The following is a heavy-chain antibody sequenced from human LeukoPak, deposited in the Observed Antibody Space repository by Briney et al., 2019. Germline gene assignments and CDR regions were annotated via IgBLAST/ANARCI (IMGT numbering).Heavy chain of an antibody. CDR1: GFTFSSYW. CDR2: IKQDASEK. V-gene: IGHV3-7*05. Sequence: PGGLLRLSCAASGFTFSSYWMSWVRQAPGKGLEWVANIKQDASEKYYVDSVKGRFTISRDNAKNSLYLQMNSLRAEDTAVYFCARVAVAGRAMDVWGQGTRVTLFS. D-gene: IGHD6-19*01. CDR3: ARVAVAGRAMDV. J-gene: IGHJ6*02.